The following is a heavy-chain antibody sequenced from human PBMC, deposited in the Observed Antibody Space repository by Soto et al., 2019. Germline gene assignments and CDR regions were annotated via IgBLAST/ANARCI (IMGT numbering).Heavy chain of an antibody. CDR2: ISGSGGST. CDR3: AKDVWLLGCSGGSCYSDY. V-gene: IGHV3-23*01. D-gene: IGHD2-15*01. CDR1: GFTFSSYA. J-gene: IGHJ4*02. Sequence: EVQLLESGGGLVQPGGSLRLSCAASGFTFSSYAMSWVRQAPGKGLEWVSAISGSGGSTYYADSVKGRFTISRDNSKNTLYLKMNSLRAEDTAVYYCAKDVWLLGCSGGSCYSDYWGQGTLVTVSS.